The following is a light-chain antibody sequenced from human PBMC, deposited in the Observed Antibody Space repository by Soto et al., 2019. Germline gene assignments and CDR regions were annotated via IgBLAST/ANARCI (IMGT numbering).Light chain of an antibody. V-gene: IGKV3-15*01. J-gene: IGKJ1*01. CDR2: GAS. Sequence: EIVMTQSPATLSVSPGERATLSCRASQSVSSNLAWYQQKPGQAPRLLIYGASTRATGIPARFSGSGSGTEFTLTISSLXSXXXAVYYCXQYNNWPPWTFGQGTKVEIK. CDR1: QSVSSN. CDR3: XQYNNWPPWT.